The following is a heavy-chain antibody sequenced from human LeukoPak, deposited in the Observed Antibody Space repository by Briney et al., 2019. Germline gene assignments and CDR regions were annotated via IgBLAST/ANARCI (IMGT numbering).Heavy chain of an antibody. CDR3: AREAFTAGHFFDF. V-gene: IGHV1-2*02. CDR2: INTNSGDT. CDR1: GYSFTSYY. J-gene: IGHJ4*02. D-gene: IGHD6-13*01. Sequence: ASVKVSCKASGYSFTSYYIHWVRQAPGQGLEWMGRINTNSGDTNYAQSFQGRVSMTRDTSITTAYVEVSRLTSDDTAVYYCAREAFTAGHFFDFWGQGSLVTVSS.